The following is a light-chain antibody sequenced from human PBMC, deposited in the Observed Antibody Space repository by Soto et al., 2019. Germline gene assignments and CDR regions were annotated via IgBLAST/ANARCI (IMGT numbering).Light chain of an antibody. CDR2: EVS. CDR3: CSFAASSTLV. V-gene: IGLV2-23*02. J-gene: IGLJ2*01. CDR1: SGDVGSYNL. Sequence: QSALTQPASVSGSPGQSITISCTGPSGDVGSYNLVSWYQQHPGKAPKVMIYEVSKRPSGVSNRFSGSKSGNTASLTISGLQAEDEADYYCCSFAASSTLVFGGGTKLTVL.